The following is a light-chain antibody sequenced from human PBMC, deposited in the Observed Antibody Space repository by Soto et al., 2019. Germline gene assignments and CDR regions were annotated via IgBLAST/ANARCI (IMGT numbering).Light chain of an antibody. Sequence: EIVLTQSPGTLSLSPGDRATLSCRASQNISSSHLAWYQQRPGQAPRLLIYESSNRATGIPGRFSGSGSGIAFTLTISRLEPEDFAVYYCQQYDSSHTYTFGQGTKLEIK. CDR1: QNISSSH. J-gene: IGKJ2*01. V-gene: IGKV3-20*01. CDR2: ESS. CDR3: QQYDSSHTYT.